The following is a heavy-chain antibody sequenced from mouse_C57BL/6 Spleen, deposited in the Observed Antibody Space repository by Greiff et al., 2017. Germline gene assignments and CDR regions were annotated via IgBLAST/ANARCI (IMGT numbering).Heavy chain of an antibody. CDR1: GYTFTDYN. CDR3: ARGVGGGYYAMDY. J-gene: IGHJ4*01. V-gene: IGHV1-18*01. Sequence: VQLQQSGPELVKPGASVKIPCKASGYTFTDYNMDWVKQSHGKSLEWIGDINPNNGGTIYNQKFKGKATLTVDKSSSTAYMELRSLTSEDTAVYYCARGVGGGYYAMDYWGQGTSVTVSS. CDR2: INPNNGGT. D-gene: IGHD1-1*02.